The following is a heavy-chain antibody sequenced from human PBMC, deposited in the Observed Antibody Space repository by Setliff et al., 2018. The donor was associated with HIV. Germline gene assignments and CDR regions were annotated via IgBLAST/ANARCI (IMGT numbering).Heavy chain of an antibody. V-gene: IGHV4-38-2*01. Sequence: SETLSLTCAVSGSSISSGYYWGWIRQPPGKGLEWIGTIYHSGSTYYNPSLKSRVSISLDTSKNQFSLKLTSVTAADTSVYYCARGRHKWELPQGFYYYYMDVWGKGTTVTVSS. D-gene: IGHD1-26*01. CDR3: ARGRHKWELPQGFYYYYMDV. CDR1: GSSISSGYY. J-gene: IGHJ6*03. CDR2: IYHSGST.